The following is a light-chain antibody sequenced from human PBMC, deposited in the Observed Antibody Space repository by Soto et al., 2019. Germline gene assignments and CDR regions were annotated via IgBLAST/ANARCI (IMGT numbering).Light chain of an antibody. V-gene: IGLV4-69*01. CDR3: QSYDRNLRGWV. CDR1: SGHSSYA. J-gene: IGLJ3*02. Sequence: QPVLTQPPSASASLGASVKLTCTLSSGHSSYAIAWHQKQPEKGPRYLMDLNNDGSHTKGDGIPDRFSGSSSGAERYLIISSLQSEDEADYYCQSYDRNLRGWVFGGGTKLTVL. CDR2: LNNDGSH.